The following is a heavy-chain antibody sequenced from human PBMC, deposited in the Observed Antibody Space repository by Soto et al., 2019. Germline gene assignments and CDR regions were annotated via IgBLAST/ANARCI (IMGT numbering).Heavy chain of an antibody. CDR2: IYRGGST. D-gene: IGHD4-17*01. CDR1: GFTVSSNY. J-gene: IGHJ4*02. CDR3: ARSTFVVLGITVPGY. Sequence: EVQLVESGGGLVHPGGSLRLSCAASGFTVSSNYMNWVRQAPGKGLEWVSSIYRGGSTYYADSVKGRYTISRDNSEHTLDLKTHRLRAEETAVYYCARSTFVVLGITVPGYWWQGNVVTVS. V-gene: IGHV3-66*01.